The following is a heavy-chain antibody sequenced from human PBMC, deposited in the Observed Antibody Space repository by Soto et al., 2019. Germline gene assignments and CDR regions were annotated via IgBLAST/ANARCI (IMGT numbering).Heavy chain of an antibody. CDR2: IIPTLGIA. D-gene: IGHD5-12*01. CDR1: GGTFNTYT. CDR3: VRNSPIGSTFSGHDGIDY. Sequence: GASVKVSCKASGGTFNTYTISWVRQAPGQGLEWMGRIIPTLGIAKYAQKLQGRVTITADKSTGTAYMEVNSLRFEDTAIYYCVRNSPIGSTFSGHDGIDYWGQGTLVTVSS. J-gene: IGHJ4*02. V-gene: IGHV1-69*02.